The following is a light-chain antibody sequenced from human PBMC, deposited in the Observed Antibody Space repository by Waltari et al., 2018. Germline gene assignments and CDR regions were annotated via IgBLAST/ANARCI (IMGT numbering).Light chain of an antibody. V-gene: IGLV2-14*01. Sequence: QSALTQSASVSGSPGQSITISCTGTSSDFAVFNYVSWYQQHPGKAPHRMIYDVSKRPSGVSNRFSGSKSGNTASLTISGLQAEDEADYYCSSYTSTWVFGGGTKRTVI. J-gene: IGLJ3*02. CDR3: SSYTSTWV. CDR2: DVS. CDR1: SSDFAVFNY.